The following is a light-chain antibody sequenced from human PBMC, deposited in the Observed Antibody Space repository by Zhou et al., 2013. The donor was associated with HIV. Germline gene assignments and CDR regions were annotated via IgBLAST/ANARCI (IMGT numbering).Light chain of an antibody. CDR1: QSISSS. J-gene: IGKJ1*01. Sequence: DIQMSQSPSTVSASVGDRVTITCRASQSISSSLAWYQQKPGKAPKLLIYMASSLESGVPSTFSGSGSGTEFTLTISSLQPDDFATYYCQQYDSYSTFGQGTKVEIK. CDR2: MAS. V-gene: IGKV1-5*03. CDR3: QQYDSYST.